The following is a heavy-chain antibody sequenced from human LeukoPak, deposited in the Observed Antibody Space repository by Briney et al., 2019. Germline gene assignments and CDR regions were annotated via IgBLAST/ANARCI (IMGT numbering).Heavy chain of an antibody. CDR1: GYTFTSYG. CDR2: ISAYNGNT. CDR3: ARDIAIFGVANDAFDI. Sequence: ASVKVSCKASGYTFTSYGISWVRQAPGQGLEWMGWISAYNGNTNYAQKLQGRVTMTTDTSTSTAYMELRSLRSDDTAVYYCARDIAIFGVANDAFDIWGQGTMVTVSS. J-gene: IGHJ3*02. V-gene: IGHV1-18*01. D-gene: IGHD3-3*01.